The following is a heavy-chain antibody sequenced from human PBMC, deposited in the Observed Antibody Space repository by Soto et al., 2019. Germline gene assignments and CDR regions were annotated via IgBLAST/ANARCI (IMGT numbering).Heavy chain of an antibody. CDR2: IIPIFGTA. D-gene: IGHD4-4*01. Sequence: ASVKVSCKASGGTFSSYAISWVRQAPGQGLEWMGRIIPIFGTANYAQKFQGRVTITADESTSTAYMELSSLRSEDTAVYYCARPRGDDYSNYYYYYYGMDVWGQGTTVTVSS. CDR3: ARPRGDDYSNYYYYYYGMDV. J-gene: IGHJ6*02. V-gene: IGHV1-69*13. CDR1: GGTFSSYA.